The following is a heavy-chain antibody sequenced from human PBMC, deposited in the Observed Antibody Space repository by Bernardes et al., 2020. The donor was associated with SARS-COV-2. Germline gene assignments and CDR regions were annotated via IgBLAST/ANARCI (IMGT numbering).Heavy chain of an antibody. V-gene: IGHV3-11*05. CDR2: ISSSSSYT. J-gene: IGHJ4*02. D-gene: IGHD3-10*01. Sequence: GGSLRLSCAASGFTFSDYYMSWIRQAPGKGLEWVSYISSSSSYTNYADSVKGRFTISRDNAKNSLYLQMNSLRAEDTAVYYCAREGDYGSGSYYSIPEDYWGQGTLVTVSS. CDR3: AREGDYGSGSYYSIPEDY. CDR1: GFTFSDYY.